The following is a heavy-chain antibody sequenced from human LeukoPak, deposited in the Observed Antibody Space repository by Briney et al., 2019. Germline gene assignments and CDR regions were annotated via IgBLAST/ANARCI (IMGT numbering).Heavy chain of an antibody. CDR2: TYYRSKWYN. J-gene: IGHJ4*02. CDR3: ARQTSSWGNGVQYYFDY. D-gene: IGHD2-8*01. CDR1: GDSVSSNSAA. Sequence: SQTLPLTCAISGDSVSSNSAAWNWIRQSPSRGLEWLGRTYYRSKWYNDYAVSVKSRITINPDTSKNQFSLQLSSVTAADTAVYYCARQTSSWGNGVQYYFDYWGQGTLVTVSS. V-gene: IGHV6-1*01.